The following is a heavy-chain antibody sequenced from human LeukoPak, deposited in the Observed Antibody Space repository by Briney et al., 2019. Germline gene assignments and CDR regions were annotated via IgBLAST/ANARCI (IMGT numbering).Heavy chain of an antibody. CDR1: GFTFSSYW. J-gene: IGHJ4*02. V-gene: IGHV3-7*03. CDR3: PRFLTDWSSSAYYFDY. D-gene: IGHD3-9*01. CDR2: IKQDGSEK. Sequence: GGSLRLSCAASGFTFSSYWMSWVRQAPGKGLEWVANIKQDGSEKYYVDSVKGRFTISRDNAKNSLYLQMNSLRAEDTAVYYGPRFLTDWSSSAYYFDYGAQETLVTVSS.